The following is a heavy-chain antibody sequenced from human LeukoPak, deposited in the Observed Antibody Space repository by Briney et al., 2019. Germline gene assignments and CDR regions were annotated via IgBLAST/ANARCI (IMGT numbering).Heavy chain of an antibody. V-gene: IGHV3-15*01. D-gene: IGHD1-26*01. Sequence: KPGGSLRLSCAASGFIFSSYGMTWVRQAPGKGLEWVGRIKSKTDGGTTDYAAPVKGRFTISRDDSKNTLYLQMNSLKTEDTAVYYCTTARWWELPYGFDYWGQGTLVTVSS. CDR1: GFIFSSYG. CDR2: IKSKTDGGTT. J-gene: IGHJ4*02. CDR3: TTARWWELPYGFDY.